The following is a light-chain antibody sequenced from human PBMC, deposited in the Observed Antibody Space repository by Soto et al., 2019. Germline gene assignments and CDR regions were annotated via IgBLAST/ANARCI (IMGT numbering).Light chain of an antibody. CDR3: CSYTTTNTLV. V-gene: IGLV2-14*02. J-gene: IGLJ2*01. CDR1: SSDVGNYNL. Sequence: QSALTQPASVSGSPGQSITISCTGTSSDVGNYNLVSWYQHHPGRAPKLMIYEVSARPSGVSDRFSGSKSGNTASLTISGLQAEDEADYYCCSYTTTNTLVFGGGTKLTVL. CDR2: EVS.